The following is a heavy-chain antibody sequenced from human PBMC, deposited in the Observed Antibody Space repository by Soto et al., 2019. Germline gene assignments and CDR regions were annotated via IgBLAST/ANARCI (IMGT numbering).Heavy chain of an antibody. CDR1: GFTFSRYW. CDR2: IKQDGGEI. V-gene: IGHV3-7*01. D-gene: IGHD2-15*01. J-gene: IGHJ4*02. Sequence: GGSLRLSCAASGFTFSRYWMTWVRQAPGKGLEWVANIKQDGGEIYYVDSVKGRFTISRDNAENSLYLQMNSLRAEDTAVYYCARDPVCSGGSCYDYWGQGTLVTVSS. CDR3: ARDPVCSGGSCYDY.